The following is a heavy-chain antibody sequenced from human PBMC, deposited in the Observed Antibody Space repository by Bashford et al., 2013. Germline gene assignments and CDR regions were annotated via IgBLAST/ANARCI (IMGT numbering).Heavy chain of an antibody. Sequence: WVRQMPGKGLEWLGIIYPGDSDTRYSPSFQGQVTISADKSISTAYLQWSSLKASDTAMYYCARQFTYYDILTGYPNDAFDIWGQGTMVTVSS. V-gene: IGHV5-51*01. J-gene: IGHJ3*02. D-gene: IGHD3-9*01. CDR2: IYPGDSDT. CDR3: ARQFTYYDILTGYPNDAFDI.